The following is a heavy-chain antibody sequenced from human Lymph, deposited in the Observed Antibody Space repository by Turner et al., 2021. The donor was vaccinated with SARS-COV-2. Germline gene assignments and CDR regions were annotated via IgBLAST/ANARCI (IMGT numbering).Heavy chain of an antibody. CDR2: INQREST. CDR3: ARVVIAVAGTYPIQVYYYYGMDV. Sequence: QVPLQQWGAGLLNPSETLSLTCAVDGGSFSDYYWSWIRQPPGKGLEWMGEINQRESTNYNPSRKSRVTISVDTSKKQYSLKLNSVTAADTAGYYCARVVIAVAGTYPIQVYYYYGMDVWGQGTTVTVSS. CDR1: GGSFSDYY. V-gene: IGHV4-34*01. D-gene: IGHD6-19*01. J-gene: IGHJ6*02.